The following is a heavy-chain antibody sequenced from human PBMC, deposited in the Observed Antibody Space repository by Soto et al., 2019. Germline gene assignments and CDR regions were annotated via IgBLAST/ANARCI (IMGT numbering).Heavy chain of an antibody. V-gene: IGHV4-34*01. D-gene: IGHD2-2*01. CDR3: ARQKYPLGMDV. Sequence: SGNPFPTLAVYCGSFRGFFWGWARQPPGKGLEWIGEINHSGSTNYNPSLKSRVTISVDTSKNQFSLKLSSVTAADTAVYYCARQKYPLGMDVWGQGATVTVSS. J-gene: IGHJ6*02. CDR2: INHSGST. CDR1: CGSFRGFF.